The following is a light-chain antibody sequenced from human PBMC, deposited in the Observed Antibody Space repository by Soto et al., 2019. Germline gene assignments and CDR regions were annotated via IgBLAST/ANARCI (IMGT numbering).Light chain of an antibody. Sequence: QSVLTQPPSVSGAPGQRVTISCTGSNSDIGAGYDVHWYQQLPGTAPKLVIYANNKRPSGVPDRFSASKSGTSASLAITGLQADDEADYYCQSYDSSLRGVFGPGTKVTVL. V-gene: IGLV1-40*01. CDR3: QSYDSSLRGV. J-gene: IGLJ1*01. CDR2: ANN. CDR1: NSDIGAGYD.